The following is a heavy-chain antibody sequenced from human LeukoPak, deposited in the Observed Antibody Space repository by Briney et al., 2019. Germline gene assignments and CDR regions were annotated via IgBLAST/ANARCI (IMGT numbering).Heavy chain of an antibody. J-gene: IGHJ2*01. CDR3: ARSRGYSYGPPRWYFDL. CDR2: INHSGST. CDR1: GGSFSGYY. D-gene: IGHD5-18*01. Sequence: SETLSLTCAVYGGSFSGYYWSWIRQPPGKGLEWIGEINHSGSTNYNPSLKSRVTISVDTSKNQFSLKLSSVTAADTAVYYCARSRGYSYGPPRWYFDLWGRGTLVTVSS. V-gene: IGHV4-34*01.